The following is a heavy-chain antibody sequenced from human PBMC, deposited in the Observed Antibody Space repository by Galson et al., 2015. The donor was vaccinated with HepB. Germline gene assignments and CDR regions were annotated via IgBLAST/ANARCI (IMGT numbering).Heavy chain of an antibody. Sequence: SLRLSCAASGFTFSSYAMHWVRQAPGKGLEWVAVISYDGSNKYYADSVKGRFTISRDNSKNTLYLQMNSLRAEDTVVYYCARALRYFDWDVGDYYYYGMDVWGQGTTVTVSS. V-gene: IGHV3-30-3*01. CDR3: ARALRYFDWDVGDYYYYGMDV. J-gene: IGHJ6*02. CDR1: GFTFSSYA. CDR2: ISYDGSNK. D-gene: IGHD3-9*01.